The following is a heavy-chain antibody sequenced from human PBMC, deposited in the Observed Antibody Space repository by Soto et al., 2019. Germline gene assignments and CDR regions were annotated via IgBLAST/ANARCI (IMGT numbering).Heavy chain of an antibody. CDR1: GGSISSSNYY. CDR3: ARQSVLSSGWSPFDY. V-gene: IGHV4-39*01. CDR2: IYYNGIT. Sequence: QLQLQESGPGLVKPSETLSLTCSVSGGSISSSNYYWGWIRQPPGKGLEWIGNIYYNGITYYDPSLKIRVTISVDTSKNQCSLNLNSVTAADTAVYYCARQSVLSSGWSPFDYWGQGTLVTVSS. J-gene: IGHJ4*02. D-gene: IGHD6-19*01.